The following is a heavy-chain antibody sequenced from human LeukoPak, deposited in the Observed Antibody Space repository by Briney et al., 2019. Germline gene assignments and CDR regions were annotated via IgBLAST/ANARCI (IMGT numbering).Heavy chain of an antibody. Sequence: GGSLRLSCAASGFTFSSYAMSWVRQAPGKGLEWVSAVSGSGGSTYYADSVKGRFTISRDNSKNTLYLQMNSLRAEDTAVYYCAARLGYDYVWGSYPYWGQGTLVTVSS. V-gene: IGHV3-23*01. D-gene: IGHD3-16*02. CDR3: AARLGYDYVWGSYPY. J-gene: IGHJ4*02. CDR2: VSGSGGST. CDR1: GFTFSSYA.